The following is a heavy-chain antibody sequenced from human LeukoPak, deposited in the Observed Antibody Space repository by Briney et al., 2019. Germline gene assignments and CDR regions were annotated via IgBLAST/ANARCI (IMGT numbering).Heavy chain of an antibody. J-gene: IGHJ5*02. V-gene: IGHV1-3*01. Sequence: KFQGRVTITRDTSASTAYMELSSLRSEDTAVYYCARVHCSGGSCYLGPWGQGTLVTVSS. D-gene: IGHD2-15*01. CDR3: ARVHCSGGSCYLGP.